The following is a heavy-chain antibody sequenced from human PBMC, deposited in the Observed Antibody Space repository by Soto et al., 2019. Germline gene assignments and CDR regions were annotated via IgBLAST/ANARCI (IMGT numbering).Heavy chain of an antibody. J-gene: IGHJ4*02. CDR2: IYHSGST. V-gene: IGHV4-4*02. CDR3: ASIIAVAGLYYFDY. Sequence: PSETLSLTCAVSGGSISSSNWWSWVRQPPGKGLEWIGEIYHSGSTNYNPSLKSRVTISVDKSKNQFSLKLSSVTAAVTAVYYCASIIAVAGLYYFDYWGQGTLVTVSS. D-gene: IGHD6-19*01. CDR1: GGSISSSNW.